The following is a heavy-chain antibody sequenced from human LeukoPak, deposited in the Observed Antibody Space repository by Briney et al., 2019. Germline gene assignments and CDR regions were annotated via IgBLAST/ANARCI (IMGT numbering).Heavy chain of an antibody. D-gene: IGHD3-22*01. CDR1: GFTFSSYA. CDR2: ISGSGGST. CDR3: AKECDNSGYYYVAY. J-gene: IGHJ4*02. Sequence: PGGSLRLSCAASGFTFSSYAMSWVRQAPGKGLEWVSAISGSGGSTYYADSVKGRFTISRDNSKNTLYLQMNSLRAEDTAKYYCAKECDNSGYYYVAYWGQGTLVTVSS. V-gene: IGHV3-23*01.